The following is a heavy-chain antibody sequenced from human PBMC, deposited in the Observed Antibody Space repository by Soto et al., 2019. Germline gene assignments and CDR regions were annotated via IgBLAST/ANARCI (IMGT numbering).Heavy chain of an antibody. CDR3: AREKRANGYFDY. V-gene: IGHV3-7*01. CDR1: GFTFSNYW. CDR2: INQDGSEK. Sequence: EVQLVESGGGLVQPGGSLRLSCEASGFTFSNYWMSWVRQAPGEGLEWVANINQDGSEKYFVGSVNGRFTISRDNAKNSLFLQVNSLRAEDTAVYYCAREKRANGYFDYWGQGTLVTVSS. D-gene: IGHD6-25*01. J-gene: IGHJ4*02.